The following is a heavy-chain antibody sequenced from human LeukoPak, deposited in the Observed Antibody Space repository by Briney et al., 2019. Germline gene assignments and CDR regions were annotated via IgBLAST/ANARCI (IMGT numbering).Heavy chain of an antibody. Sequence: GGSLRLSCAASGFTFSSYAMSWVRQAPGKGLEWVSAISGSGGSTYYADSVKGRFTISRDNSKNTLYLQMNSLRAEDTAVYYCAKDLITMVRGVIKPPFVFDYWGQGTLVTVSS. V-gene: IGHV3-23*01. CDR2: ISGSGGST. D-gene: IGHD3-10*01. CDR3: AKDLITMVRGVIKPPFVFDY. CDR1: GFTFSSYA. J-gene: IGHJ4*02.